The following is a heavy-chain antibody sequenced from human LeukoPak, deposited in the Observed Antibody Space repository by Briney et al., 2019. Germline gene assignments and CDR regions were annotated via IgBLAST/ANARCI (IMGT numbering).Heavy chain of an antibody. CDR2: IGRSGTTI. D-gene: IGHD6-19*01. J-gene: IGHJ4*02. CDR1: GFTFSDY. Sequence: PGGSLRLSCAASGFTFSDYMSWIRQVPGKGLEWVSYIGRSGTTIHYADSVKGRFTISRDNAKNSLYLQMNSLRAEDTAVYYCARDGGDSSGWPDYWGQGTLVTVSS. CDR3: ARDGGDSSGWPDY. V-gene: IGHV3-11*04.